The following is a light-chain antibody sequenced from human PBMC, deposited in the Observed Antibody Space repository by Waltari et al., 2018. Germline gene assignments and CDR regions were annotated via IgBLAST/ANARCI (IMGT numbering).Light chain of an antibody. CDR1: SSNIGNNY. V-gene: IGLV1-51*01. CDR2: ENY. J-gene: IGLJ3*02. CDR3: ATWDRSLSAGV. Sequence: QSVLTQPPSVSAAPGQKVTISCSGSSSNIGNNYVSWYQQVPGAAPKLLIYENYKRPSGIPDRSSGSKSGTSATLGITGLQTGDEADYFCATWDRSLSAGVFGGGTQLTVL.